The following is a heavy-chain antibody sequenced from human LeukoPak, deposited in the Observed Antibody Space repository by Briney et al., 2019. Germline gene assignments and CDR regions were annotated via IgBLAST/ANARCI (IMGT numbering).Heavy chain of an antibody. D-gene: IGHD4-17*01. Sequence: SGPTLVKPTQTLTLTCTFSGFSLSSTGVGVGWIRQPPGKALEWLALIYWDDDKRYSPSLNSRLTITKDTSKNQVVLTMTNMDTVDTATYHCAHRRLTNGDYQTSFDYWGQGTLVTVSS. J-gene: IGHJ4*02. CDR3: AHRRLTNGDYQTSFDY. V-gene: IGHV2-5*02. CDR2: IYWDDDK. CDR1: GFSLSSTGVG.